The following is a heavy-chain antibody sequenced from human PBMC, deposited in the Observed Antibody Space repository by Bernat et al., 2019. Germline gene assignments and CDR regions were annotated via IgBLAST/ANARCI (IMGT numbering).Heavy chain of an antibody. J-gene: IGHJ3*02. Sequence: EVQLVESGGGLVKPGGSLRLSCAASGFTFSSYSMNWVRQAPGKGLEWVSSISSSSSYIYYADTVKGQFTISRDNAKNSLYLQMNSLRAEDTTVYYCARATIAAAGSGDAFDIWGQGTMVTVSS. CDR2: ISSSSSYI. CDR1: GFTFSSYS. CDR3: ARATIAAAGSGDAFDI. D-gene: IGHD6-13*01. V-gene: IGHV3-21*01.